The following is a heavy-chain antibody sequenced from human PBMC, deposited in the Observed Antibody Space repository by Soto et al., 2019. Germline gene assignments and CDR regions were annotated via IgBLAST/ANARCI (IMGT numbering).Heavy chain of an antibody. CDR2: INAGNGNT. CDR3: ALIYGGSWFGDLSR. D-gene: IGHD3-10*01. CDR1: GYTFTSHA. V-gene: IGHV1-3*01. J-gene: IGHJ4*02. Sequence: ASVKVSCKASGYTFTSHAIHWVRQAPGQRLEWMGWINAGNGNTKYSQKFQGGVTISRDTSASTAYMDLSSLSSEDTAMYYCALIYGGSWFGDLSRWGQGTLVTVSS.